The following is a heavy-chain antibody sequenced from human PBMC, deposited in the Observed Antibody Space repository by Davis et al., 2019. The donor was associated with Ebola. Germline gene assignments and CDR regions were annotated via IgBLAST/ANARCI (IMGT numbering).Heavy chain of an antibody. CDR1: GFTFSSYG. CDR3: AKDRGELLWFREYDYGMDV. Sequence: GESLKISCAASGFTFSSYGMHWVRQAPGKGLEWVAVIWYDGSNKYYADSVKGRFTISRDNSKNTLYLQMNSLRAEDTAVYYCAKDRGELLWFREYDYGMDVWGQGTTVTVSS. V-gene: IGHV3-33*06. CDR2: IWYDGSNK. J-gene: IGHJ6*02. D-gene: IGHD3-10*01.